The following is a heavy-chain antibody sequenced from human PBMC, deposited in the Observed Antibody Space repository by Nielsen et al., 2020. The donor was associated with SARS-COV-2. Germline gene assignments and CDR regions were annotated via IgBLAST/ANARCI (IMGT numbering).Heavy chain of an antibody. D-gene: IGHD2-2*01. CDR1: GFTFSYYE. CDR3: AREQRTSGFDY. V-gene: IGHV3-48*03. Sequence: GRSLRLSCTASGFTFSYYEMNWVRQAPGQGLEWVSYISGNGENIDYADFVEGRFTLSRDNAENSLYLQLNSLRAEDTALYYCAREQRTSGFDYWGQGILVTVSP. J-gene: IGHJ4*02. CDR2: ISGNGENI.